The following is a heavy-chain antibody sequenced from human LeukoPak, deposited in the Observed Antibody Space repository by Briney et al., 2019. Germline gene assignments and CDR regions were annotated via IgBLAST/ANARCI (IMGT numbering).Heavy chain of an antibody. J-gene: IGHJ4*02. CDR3: APGRSSWYGGPFDY. D-gene: IGHD6-13*01. CDR1: GGSFSGYY. CDR2: INHSGST. Sequence: PSETLSLTCAVYGGSFSGYYWSWIRQPPGKGLEWIGEINHSGSTNYNPSLKSRVTISVDTSKNQFSLKLSSVTAADTAVYYRAPGRSSWYGGPFDYWGQGTLVTVSS. V-gene: IGHV4-34*01.